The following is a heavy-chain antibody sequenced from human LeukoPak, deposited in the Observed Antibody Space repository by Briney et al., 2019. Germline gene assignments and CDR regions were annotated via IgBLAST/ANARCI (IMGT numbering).Heavy chain of an antibody. V-gene: IGHV4-59*01. Sequence: SETLSLTCTVSGGSISSYYWSWIRQPPGKGLEWIGYIYYSGSANYNPSLKSRVTISVDTSKNQFSLKLSSVTAADTAVYYCARVGLQLWSGRAFDIWGQGTMVTVSS. CDR3: ARVGLQLWSGRAFDI. J-gene: IGHJ3*02. CDR2: IYYSGSA. D-gene: IGHD3-3*01. CDR1: GGSISSYY.